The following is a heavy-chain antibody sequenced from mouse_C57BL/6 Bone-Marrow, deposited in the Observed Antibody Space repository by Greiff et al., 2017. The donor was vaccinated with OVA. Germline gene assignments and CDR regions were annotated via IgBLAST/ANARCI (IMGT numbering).Heavy chain of an antibody. V-gene: IGHV15-2*01. D-gene: IGHD1-1*01. J-gene: IGHJ4*01. Sequence: QVQLKQSGSELRSPGSSVKLSCKDFASEVFPIAYMSWVRQKPGHGFEWIGGILPSIGRTIYGEKFEDKATLDADTLSNTAYLELNSLTSEDSAIYYCARPYYGSSYGIGYAMDYWGQGTSVTVSS. CDR3: ARPYYGSSYGIGYAMDY. CDR2: ILPSIGRT. CDR1: ASEVFPIAY.